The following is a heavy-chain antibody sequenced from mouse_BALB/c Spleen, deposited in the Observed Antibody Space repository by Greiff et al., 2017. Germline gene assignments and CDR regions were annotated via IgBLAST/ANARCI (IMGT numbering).Heavy chain of an antibody. Sequence: VQLKESGPGLVAPSQSLSITCTVSGFSLTSYGVHWVRQPPGKGLEWLGVIWAGGSTNYNSALMSRLSISKDNSKSQVFLKMNSLQTDDTAMYYCAREGYYRPYYAMDYWGQGTSVTVSS. D-gene: IGHD2-14*01. V-gene: IGHV2-9*02. CDR1: GFSLTSYG. CDR2: IWAGGST. J-gene: IGHJ4*01. CDR3: AREGYYRPYYAMDY.